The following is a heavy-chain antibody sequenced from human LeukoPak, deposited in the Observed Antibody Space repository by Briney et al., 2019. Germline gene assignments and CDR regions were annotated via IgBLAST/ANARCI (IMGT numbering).Heavy chain of an antibody. J-gene: IGHJ5*02. V-gene: IGHV1-18*01. CDR1: GYTFTSYG. CDR2: ISAYNGNT. D-gene: IGHD3-10*01. CDR3: ARDIEFYYGSGSYINWFDP. Sequence: GASVKVSCKASGYTFTSYGISWVRQAPGQGLEWMGWISAYNGNTNYAQKLQGRVTMTTDTSTSTAYMELRRLRSDDTAVYYCARDIEFYYGSGSYINWFDPWGQGTLVTVSS.